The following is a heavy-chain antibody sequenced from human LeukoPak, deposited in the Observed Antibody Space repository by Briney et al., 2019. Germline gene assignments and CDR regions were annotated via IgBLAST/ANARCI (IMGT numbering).Heavy chain of an antibody. J-gene: IGHJ4*02. CDR1: GGSVSGYY. D-gene: IGHD2-15*01. V-gene: IGHV4-59*02. CDR2: VYYSGST. CDR3: ARIHRYCSGGACYVLDN. Sequence: SETLSLTCVVSGGSVSGYYWGWIRQPPGRGLEWIGYVYYSGSTNYNPSFKSRITISVDTSRNQFSLQLSSVTAADTAAYYCARIHRYCSGGACYVLDNWGQGTLVAVSS.